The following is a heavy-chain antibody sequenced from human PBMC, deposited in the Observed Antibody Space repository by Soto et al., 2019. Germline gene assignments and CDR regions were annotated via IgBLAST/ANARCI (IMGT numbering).Heavy chain of an antibody. CDR1: GGSIRGSNSF. CDR3: LRPRDRDYAFDI. J-gene: IGHJ5*02. D-gene: IGHD2-2*01. CDR2: IFYSGKT. V-gene: IGHV4-39*07. Sequence: SETLSLTCTVSGGSIRGSNSFWGWIRQSPGKELEWIGNIFYSGKTYYNPSLKSRVTISVDTSKNQFSLKLTSVTAADTAVYYFLRPRDRDYAFDIWGKGTLGTVSS.